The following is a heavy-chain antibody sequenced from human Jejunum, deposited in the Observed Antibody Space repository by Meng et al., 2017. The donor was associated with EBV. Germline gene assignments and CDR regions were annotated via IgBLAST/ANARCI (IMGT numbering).Heavy chain of an antibody. J-gene: IGHJ4*02. CDR1: GGSITDHY. CDR2: MHHSGII. CDR3: SHYIWGSVPAGVF. D-gene: IGHD3-16*01. V-gene: IGHV4-34*01. Sequence: QVQVQQWGAGLLKSSETLSLTCAFYGGSITDHYWSWIRQPPGKGLEWIGEMHHSGIINYNPSLKSRVTISVDKSKNQFSLRLTSVTAADTAVYYCSHYIWGSVPAGVFWGQGPLVTVAS.